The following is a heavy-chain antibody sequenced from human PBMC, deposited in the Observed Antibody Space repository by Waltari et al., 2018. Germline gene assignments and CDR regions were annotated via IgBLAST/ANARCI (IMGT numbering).Heavy chain of an antibody. CDR1: GNSFTIYE. CDR3: ARRNDYGDYVLDFDY. Sequence: QVQLVQSGAEVKKPGASVKVSCKASGNSFTIYEMNWVRQASGQGLEWMGWVNPNSGETVYAQKFQGRVTMTTDTSINTAYMELSSLGSEDTAIYYCARRNDYGDYVLDFDYWGQGTLVTVSS. D-gene: IGHD4-17*01. CDR2: VNPNSGET. V-gene: IGHV1-8*02. J-gene: IGHJ4*02.